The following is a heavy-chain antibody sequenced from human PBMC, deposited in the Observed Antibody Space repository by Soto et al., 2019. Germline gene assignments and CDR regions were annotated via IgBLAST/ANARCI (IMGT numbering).Heavy chain of an antibody. CDR3: ARDFDYSNRFDY. J-gene: IGHJ4*02. CDR1: GFTVSSNY. V-gene: IGHV3-53*05. D-gene: IGHD4-4*01. Sequence: GGSLRLSCAASGFTVSSNYMSWVRQAPGKGLEWVSVIYSGGSTYYADSVKGRFTISRDNSKNTLYLQMNSLRAEDTAVYYCARDFDYSNRFDYWGQGTLVTVSS. CDR2: IYSGGST.